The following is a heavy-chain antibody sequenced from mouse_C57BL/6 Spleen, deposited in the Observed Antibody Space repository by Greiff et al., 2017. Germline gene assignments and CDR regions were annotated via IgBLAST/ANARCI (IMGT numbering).Heavy chain of an antibody. CDR2: IDPSDSET. CDR3: AREGLRLNWYFDV. D-gene: IGHD2-2*01. Sequence: QVHVKQPGAELVRPGSSVKLSCKASGYTFTSYWMHWVKQRPIQGLEWIGNIDPSDSETHYNQKFKDKATLTVDKSSSTAYMQLSSLTSEDSAVYYCAREGLRLNWYFDVWGTGTTVTVSS. V-gene: IGHV1-52*01. CDR1: GYTFTSYW. J-gene: IGHJ1*03.